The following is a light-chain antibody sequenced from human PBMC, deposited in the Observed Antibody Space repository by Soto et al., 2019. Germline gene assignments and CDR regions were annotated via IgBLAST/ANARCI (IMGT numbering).Light chain of an antibody. V-gene: IGKV1-5*03. CDR1: QSISNW. Sequence: DIQMTQSPSTVSASIGDRVTITCRASQSISNWLAWYQQKPGKATKLLIYKASSLESGVPSRFSGSGSGTEFTLTISSLQPDDFATYYCQQYNTWTFGQGTKV. CDR2: KAS. J-gene: IGKJ1*01. CDR3: QQYNTWT.